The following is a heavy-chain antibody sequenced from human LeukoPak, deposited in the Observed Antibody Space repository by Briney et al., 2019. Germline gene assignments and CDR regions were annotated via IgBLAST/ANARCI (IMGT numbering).Heavy chain of an antibody. CDR3: VPPAAGLHRTISTEYFQR. CDR1: GLTFSSYD. J-gene: IGHJ1*01. D-gene: IGHD6-13*01. CDR2: ISASGTSI. Sequence: GGSLRLSCAAAGLTFSSYDMYWVRQTPGKGPEWVSYISASGTSIKYADSVKGRFTISRDNAKNLVYLQMDSLRAEDTAVYYCVPPAAGLHRTISTEYFQRWDQGTQVIVSS. V-gene: IGHV3-48*03.